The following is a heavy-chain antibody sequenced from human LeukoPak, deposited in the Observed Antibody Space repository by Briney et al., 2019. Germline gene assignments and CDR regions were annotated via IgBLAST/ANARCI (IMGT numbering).Heavy chain of an antibody. CDR3: ARARQQLVLETYYFDY. Sequence: GASVTVSCKASGYTFTSYGISWVRQAPGQGLEWMGWISAYNGNTNYAQKLQGRVTMTTDTSTSTAYMELRSLRSDDTAVYYCARARQQLVLETYYFDYWGQGTLVTVSS. V-gene: IGHV1-18*01. D-gene: IGHD6-13*01. J-gene: IGHJ4*02. CDR1: GYTFTSYG. CDR2: ISAYNGNT.